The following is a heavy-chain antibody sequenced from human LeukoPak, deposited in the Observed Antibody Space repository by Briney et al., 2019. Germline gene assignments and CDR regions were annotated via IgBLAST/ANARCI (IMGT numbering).Heavy chain of an antibody. CDR3: AREYYDILTGYWPSNWFDP. D-gene: IGHD3-9*01. Sequence: SETLSLTCTVSGVSISSYYWSWIRQPPGKGLEWIVYIYYSGSTNYNPSLKSRVTISVDTSKNQFSLKLSSVTAADTAVYYCAREYYDILTGYWPSNWFDPWGQGTLVTVSS. CDR2: IYYSGST. CDR1: GVSISSYY. V-gene: IGHV4-59*01. J-gene: IGHJ5*02.